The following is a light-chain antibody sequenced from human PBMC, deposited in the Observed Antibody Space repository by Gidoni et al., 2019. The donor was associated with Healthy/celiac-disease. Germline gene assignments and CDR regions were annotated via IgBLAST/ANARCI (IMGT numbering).Light chain of an antibody. J-gene: IGLJ2*01. Sequence: ALPPPASLSASPGPSIPISCTGTSSDVGGYNYVSWYQQHPGKAPKLMIYDVSNRPPGVSNRFSGSKSGNTASLTISGLQAEDEADYYCSSYTSSSTLVVFGGGTKLTVL. CDR2: DVS. CDR3: SSYTSSSTLVV. CDR1: SSDVGGYNY. V-gene: IGLV2-14*03.